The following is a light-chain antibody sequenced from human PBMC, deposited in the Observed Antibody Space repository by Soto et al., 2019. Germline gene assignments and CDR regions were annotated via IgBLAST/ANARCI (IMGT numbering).Light chain of an antibody. J-gene: IGLJ1*01. Sequence: QSVLTQSPSASGAPGQAVTISCTGTSSDVGGYNYVSWYQQHPGKAPKLMIYEVSKRPSGVPDRFSGSKSGNTASLTVSGLQAEDEADYYCSSYAGSNNVFGTGNKVTVL. CDR2: EVS. V-gene: IGLV2-8*01. CDR3: SSYAGSNNV. CDR1: SSDVGGYNY.